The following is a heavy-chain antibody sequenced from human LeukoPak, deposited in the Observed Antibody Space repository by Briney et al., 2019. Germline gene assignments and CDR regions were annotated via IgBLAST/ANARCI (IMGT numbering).Heavy chain of an antibody. D-gene: IGHD1-26*01. CDR2: TYSGGST. Sequence: GGSLRLSCVASGFTVSSTYMSWVRQAPGKGLEWVSVTYSGGSTYYADSVKGRCTISRDNSKNTLYLQMNSLRGEDTAVYYCASGIRAFDNWGQGTLVTVS. CDR3: ASGIRAFDN. V-gene: IGHV3-66*01. CDR1: GFTVSSTY. J-gene: IGHJ4*02.